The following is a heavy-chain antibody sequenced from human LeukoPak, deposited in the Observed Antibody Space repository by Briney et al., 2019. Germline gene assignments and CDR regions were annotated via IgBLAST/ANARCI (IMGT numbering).Heavy chain of an antibody. CDR1: GFTFSSYA. CDR3: ARGGYDFWSGSYYYGMDV. CDR2: ISGSGGST. D-gene: IGHD3-3*01. V-gene: IGHV3-23*01. J-gene: IGHJ6*02. Sequence: SGGSLRLSCAASGFTFSSYAMRWVRQAPGKGLEWVSAISGSGGSTYYADSVKGRFTISRDNSKNTLYLQMNSLRAEDTAVYYCARGGYDFWSGSYYYGMDVWGQGTTVTVSS.